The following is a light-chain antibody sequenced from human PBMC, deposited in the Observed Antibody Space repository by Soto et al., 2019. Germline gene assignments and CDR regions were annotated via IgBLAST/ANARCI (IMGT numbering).Light chain of an antibody. V-gene: IGLV2-23*01. J-gene: IGLJ2*01. CDR3: SSCGGGQVI. CDR2: EGT. CDR1: SSDVGGSDL. Sequence: QSVLTQPASVSASPGQSITISCTGTSSDVGGSDLVSWYQHYPGKAPKLIIYEGTKRLSGDSNRFSGSKSGNTACLTISSHQAEDRADYSCSSCGGGQVICGGGTKVTVL.